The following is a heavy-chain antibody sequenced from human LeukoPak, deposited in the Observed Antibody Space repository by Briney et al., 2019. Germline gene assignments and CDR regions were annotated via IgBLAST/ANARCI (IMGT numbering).Heavy chain of an antibody. V-gene: IGHV3-53*01. CDR3: ARSRGYSYGGDYYYYMDV. CDR1: GFSFSNYD. D-gene: IGHD5-18*01. Sequence: GGSLRLSCEASGFSFSNYDMNWVRQAPGKGLEWVSVIYSGGSTYYADSVKGRFTISRDNSKNTLYLQMNSLRAEDTAVYYCARSRGYSYGGDYYYYMDVWGKGTTVTVSS. J-gene: IGHJ6*03. CDR2: IYSGGST.